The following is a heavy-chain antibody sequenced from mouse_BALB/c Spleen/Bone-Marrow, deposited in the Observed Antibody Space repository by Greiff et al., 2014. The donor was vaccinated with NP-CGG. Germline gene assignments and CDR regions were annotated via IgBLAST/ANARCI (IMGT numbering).Heavy chain of an antibody. D-gene: IGHD3-3*01. V-gene: IGHV5-17*02. CDR3: TRSGTLGSMDY. CDR2: ISSGSSTI. Sequence: EVMLVESGGGLVQPGGSRKLSCAASGFTFSSFGMHWVRQAPEKGLEWVAYISSGSSTIYYADTMKGRFTISRDNPKNTLSLQMASLRSEDTAMYYCTRSGTLGSMDYWGQGTSVTVSS. CDR1: GFTFSSFG. J-gene: IGHJ4*01.